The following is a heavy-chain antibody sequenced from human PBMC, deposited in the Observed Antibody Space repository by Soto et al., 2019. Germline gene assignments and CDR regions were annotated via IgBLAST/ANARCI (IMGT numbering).Heavy chain of an antibody. CDR2: ISAYNGNT. V-gene: IGHV1-18*01. J-gene: IGHJ3*02. CDR1: GYTFTSYG. Sequence: QVQLVQSGAEVKKPGASVKVSCKASGYTFTSYGISWVRQAPGQGLEWMGWISAYNGNTNYAQKLQGRVTMTTDTSTSTAYMELRSLRSDDTAVYYCARGGDTYYYDSSGYGAGAFDIWGQGTMVTVSS. CDR3: ARGGDTYYYDSSGYGAGAFDI. D-gene: IGHD3-22*01.